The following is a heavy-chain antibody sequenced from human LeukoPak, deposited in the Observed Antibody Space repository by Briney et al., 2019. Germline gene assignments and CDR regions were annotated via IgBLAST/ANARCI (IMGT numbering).Heavy chain of an antibody. CDR1: GGSISSSNW. D-gene: IGHD5-18*01. CDR2: IYHSGST. CDR3: ARDRYQLWFPLDY. Sequence: PSGTLSLTCAVSGGSISSSNWWSWVRQPPGKGLEWIGEIYHSGSTNYNPSLKSRVTISVDKSKNQFSLKLSSVTAADTAVYYCARDRYQLWFPLDYWGQGTLVTVSS. J-gene: IGHJ1*01. V-gene: IGHV4-4*02.